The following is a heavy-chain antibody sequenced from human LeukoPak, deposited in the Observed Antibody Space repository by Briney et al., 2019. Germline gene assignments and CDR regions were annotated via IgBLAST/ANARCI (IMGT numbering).Heavy chain of an antibody. CDR2: INHSGST. Sequence: PSETLSLTCAVYGGSFSGYYWSWIRQPPGKGLEWIGEINHSGSTNYNPSLKSRVTISVDTSKNQFSLKLSSVTAADTAVYYCARTLPPRWTKRDCSSTSCYSRTYSSSWSLLTFDYWGQGTLVTVSS. J-gene: IGHJ4*02. CDR3: ARTLPPRWTKRDCSSTSCYSRTYSSSWSLLTFDY. V-gene: IGHV4-34*01. CDR1: GGSFSGYY. D-gene: IGHD2-2*01.